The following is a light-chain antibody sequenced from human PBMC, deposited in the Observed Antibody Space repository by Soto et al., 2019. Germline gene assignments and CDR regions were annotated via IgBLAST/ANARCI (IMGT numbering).Light chain of an antibody. CDR3: QQRPNWPRGT. J-gene: IGKJ2*01. CDR2: DAS. CDR1: QSVSTF. V-gene: IGKV3-11*01. Sequence: EVVLTQFPVNLSLSPAEGATLSCRASQSVSTFLAWYQQKPGQAPRLLIYDASKRAAGIPARFSGSGSGTDFTLSIGSLLPEDSAVYYCQQRPNWPRGTFGQGTKLEIK.